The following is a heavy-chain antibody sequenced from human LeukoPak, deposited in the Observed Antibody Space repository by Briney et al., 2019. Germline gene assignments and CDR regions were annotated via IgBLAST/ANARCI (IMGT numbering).Heavy chain of an antibody. Sequence: GGSLRLSCAAFGFTFRDYTMNWVRQAPGKGLEWVSHIDSSSRTKYYADSVKGRITISRDNAKNSLYLQVNSLRAEDTAVCYCAKVAKYYYGSETYYFFEHWGQGTPVTASS. CDR1: GFTFRDYT. CDR3: AKVAKYYYGSETYYFFEH. J-gene: IGHJ4*02. D-gene: IGHD3-10*01. CDR2: IDSSSRTK. V-gene: IGHV3-48*01.